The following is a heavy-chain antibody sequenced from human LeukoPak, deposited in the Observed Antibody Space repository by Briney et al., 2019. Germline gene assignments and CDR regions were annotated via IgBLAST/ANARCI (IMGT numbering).Heavy chain of an antibody. Sequence: GGSLKLSCAASEFMFSSNWMSWVRLAPGKGLEWVANIKEDGTETYYVDSVKGRFTISRDNAKNSLYLQMNSLRVEDTAVYYCAKEGRSLQTYWGQGTLVTVSS. CDR2: IKEDGTET. D-gene: IGHD5-24*01. CDR1: EFMFSSNW. J-gene: IGHJ4*02. CDR3: AKEGRSLQTY. V-gene: IGHV3-7*03.